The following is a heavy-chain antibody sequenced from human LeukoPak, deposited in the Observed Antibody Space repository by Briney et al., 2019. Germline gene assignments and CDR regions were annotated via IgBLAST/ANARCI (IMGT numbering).Heavy chain of an antibody. V-gene: IGHV3-30*18. CDR2: ISYDGSNK. Sequence: GGALRLSCAASGFTFSSYGMHWVRQAPGKGLEWVAVISYDGSNKYYVDSVKGRFTISRDNSNNTLYLQMNSLRAEDTAVYYCAKDFRLHYYDTSRYFDYWGQGTLVTVST. J-gene: IGHJ4*02. CDR3: AKDFRLHYYDTSRYFDY. CDR1: GFTFSSYG. D-gene: IGHD3-22*01.